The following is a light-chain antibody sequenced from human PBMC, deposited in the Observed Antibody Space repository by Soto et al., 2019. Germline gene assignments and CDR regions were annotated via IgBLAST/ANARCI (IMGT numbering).Light chain of an antibody. J-gene: IGLJ1*01. CDR1: SSDLGTNNY. CDR2: EVT. Sequence: QSALTQPPSATGSPGQSVTISCTGTSSDLGTNNYVSWYQQHPGKAPKLLIFEVTKRPPGVPDRFSGSKSDNTASLTVSGLQADDEADYYCSSYTDTAFHVFGTATKLTVL. V-gene: IGLV2-8*01. CDR3: SSYTDTAFHV.